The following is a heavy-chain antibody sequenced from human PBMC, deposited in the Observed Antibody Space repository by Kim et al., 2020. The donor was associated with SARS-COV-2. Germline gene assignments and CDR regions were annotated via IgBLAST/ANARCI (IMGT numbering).Heavy chain of an antibody. CDR2: IIPIFGTA. V-gene: IGHV1-69*13. CDR1: GGTFSSYA. J-gene: IGHJ4*02. CDR3: ARGGYYYCSGCYYRPLGD. D-gene: IGHD3-10*01. Sequence: SVKVSCKASGGTFSSYAISWVRQAPGQGLEWMGGIIPIFGTANYAQKFQGRVTITADESTSTAYMELSSLRSEDTAVYYCARGGYYYCSGCYYRPLGDWGQGTLVTVSS.